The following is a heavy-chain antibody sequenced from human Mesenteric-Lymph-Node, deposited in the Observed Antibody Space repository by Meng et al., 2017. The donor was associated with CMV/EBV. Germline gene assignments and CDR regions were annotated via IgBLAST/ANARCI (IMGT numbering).Heavy chain of an antibody. Sequence: ASVKVSCKASGYTFTSYDLNWVRQAPGQGLEWMGWINPNSGGTNYAQKFQGRVTVTRDTSISTAYMELSRLRSDDTAVYYCARNRYSNYGANWFDPWGQGTLVTVSS. V-gene: IGHV1-2*02. D-gene: IGHD4-11*01. CDR2: INPNSGGT. CDR3: ARNRYSNYGANWFDP. CDR1: GYTFTSYD. J-gene: IGHJ5*02.